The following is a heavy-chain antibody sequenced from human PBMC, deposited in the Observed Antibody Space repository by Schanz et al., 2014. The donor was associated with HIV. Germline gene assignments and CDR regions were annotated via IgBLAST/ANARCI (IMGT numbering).Heavy chain of an antibody. J-gene: IGHJ6*02. CDR2: ISHDGSNK. Sequence: QVQLVESGGGMVLPGTSLRLSCAASGGTFSAHAFHWVRQAPGRGLEWVALISHDGSNKYYADSVKGRFTISRDSSKNTLYLQMNSLRAEDTAVYYCARDAASHSYGSTMDVWGQGTTVTVSS. CDR1: GGTFSAHA. D-gene: IGHD5-18*01. V-gene: IGHV3-30*03. CDR3: ARDAASHSYGSTMDV.